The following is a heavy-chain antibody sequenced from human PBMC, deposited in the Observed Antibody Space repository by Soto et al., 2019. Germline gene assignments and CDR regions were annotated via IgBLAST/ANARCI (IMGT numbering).Heavy chain of an antibody. V-gene: IGHV3-7*01. D-gene: IGHD2-2*02. J-gene: IGHJ4*02. CDR1: GFYITNYW. Sequence: DVQLVESGGCLVQPGGSLRLSCAASGFYITNYWMTWVRQAPGKGPEWVANIKEDGSLKYYVDSVRGRFTISRDNAKNSVYLGMSRLRAEDTAVYYCVRDSYTAHWHTAGEDYWGQGTLVTVSS. CDR3: VRDSYTAHWHTAGEDY. CDR2: IKEDGSLK.